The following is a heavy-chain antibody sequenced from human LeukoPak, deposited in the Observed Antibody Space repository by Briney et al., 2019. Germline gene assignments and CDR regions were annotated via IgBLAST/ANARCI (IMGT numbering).Heavy chain of an antibody. V-gene: IGHV1-69*13. CDR2: IIPIFGTA. CDR3: ARDRADRGYSGCYFDY. J-gene: IGHJ4*02. Sequence: SVKVSCKASGYTLTDYYIHWMRQAPGQGLEWMGGIIPIFGTANYAQKFQGRVTITADESTSTAYMELSSLRSEDTAVYYCARDRADRGYSGCYFDYWGQGTLVTVSS. CDR1: GYTLTDYY. D-gene: IGHD5-12*01.